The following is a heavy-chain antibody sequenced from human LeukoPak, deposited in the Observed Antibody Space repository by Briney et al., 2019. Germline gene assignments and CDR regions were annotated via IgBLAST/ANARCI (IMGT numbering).Heavy chain of an antibody. V-gene: IGHV4-4*02. Sequence: SGTLSLTCAVSGGSISSSNWWSWVRQPPGKGLEWIGEIYHSGSTNYNPSLKSRVTISVDKSKNQFSLKLSSVTAADTAVYYCAREGSSSPRDYGMDVWGQGTTVTVSS. CDR2: IYHSGST. CDR3: AREGSSSPRDYGMDV. D-gene: IGHD6-13*01. CDR1: GGSISSSNW. J-gene: IGHJ6*02.